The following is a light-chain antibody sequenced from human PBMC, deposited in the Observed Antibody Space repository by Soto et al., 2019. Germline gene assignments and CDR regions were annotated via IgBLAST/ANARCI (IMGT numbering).Light chain of an antibody. CDR3: QQYKNWPL. J-gene: IGKJ5*01. CDR2: GAS. CDR1: QSVRSH. Sequence: IVMTQSPATLSVSPGEGVTLSCSASQSVRSHLAWYQQKPGQPPRLLIYGASTRATGIPARFSSSGFGTEFTLTISSLQSEDFAVYDCQQYKNWPLVGQGTRLEIK. V-gene: IGKV3-15*01.